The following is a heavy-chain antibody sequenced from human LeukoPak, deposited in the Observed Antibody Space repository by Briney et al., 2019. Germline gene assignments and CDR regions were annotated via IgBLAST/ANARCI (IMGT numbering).Heavy chain of an antibody. V-gene: IGHV3-23*01. CDR2: ITATGSRT. Sequence: GGSLRLSCAASGFTFGSYTMSWVRQAPGKGLEWFSGITATGSRTYYADSVKGRFTISRDSSKNTLYLQLNSLGVDDTAVYYCATSMGGGNVDYWGQGTLVTVSS. D-gene: IGHD3-16*01. CDR1: GFTFGSYT. CDR3: ATSMGGGNVDY. J-gene: IGHJ4*02.